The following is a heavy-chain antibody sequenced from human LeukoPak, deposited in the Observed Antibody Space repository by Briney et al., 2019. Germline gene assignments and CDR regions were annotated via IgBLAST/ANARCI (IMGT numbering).Heavy chain of an antibody. Sequence: SETLSLTCAVYGGPFSGYYWSWIRQPPGKGLEWIGEIKHSGSTNYNPSLKSRVTISVDTSKNQFSLKPSSVTAADTAVYYWARGLGYWGQGTLVTVCS. J-gene: IGHJ4*02. V-gene: IGHV4-34*01. CDR2: IKHSGST. CDR3: ARGLGY. CDR1: GGPFSGYY.